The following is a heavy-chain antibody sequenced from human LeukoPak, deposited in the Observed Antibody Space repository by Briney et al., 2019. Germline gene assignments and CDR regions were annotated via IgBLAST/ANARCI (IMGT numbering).Heavy chain of an antibody. Sequence: ASVKVSCKASGGTFGSYVISWVRQAPGQGLEWMGGIIPIFGTAHYAQKFQGRLTITADESTSTVYMEMSSLRSEDTAMYYCAKEGGTALVTGYFDLWGRGTLVTVPS. V-gene: IGHV1-69*01. D-gene: IGHD5-18*01. J-gene: IGHJ2*01. CDR3: AKEGGTALVTGYFDL. CDR2: IIPIFGTA. CDR1: GGTFGSYV.